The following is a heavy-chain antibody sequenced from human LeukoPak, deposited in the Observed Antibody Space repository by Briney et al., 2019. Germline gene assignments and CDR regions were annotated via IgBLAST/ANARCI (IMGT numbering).Heavy chain of an antibody. CDR2: INPSGGST. V-gene: IGHV1-46*01. J-gene: IGHJ4*02. CDR1: GYTFTGYY. CDR3: ARDPESSGTSYYFDY. Sequence: ASVKVSCKASGYTFTGYYMHWVRQAPGQGLEWMGIINPSGGSTSYAQKFQGRVTMTRDMSTSTVYMELSSLRSEDTAVYYCARDPESSGTSYYFDYWGQGTLVTVSS. D-gene: IGHD6-25*01.